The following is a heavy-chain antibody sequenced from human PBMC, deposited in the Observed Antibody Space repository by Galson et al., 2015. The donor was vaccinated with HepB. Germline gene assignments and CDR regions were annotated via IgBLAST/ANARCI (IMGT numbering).Heavy chain of an antibody. D-gene: IGHD6-6*01. Sequence: TLSLTCTVSGGSISSSSYYWGWIRQPPGKGLEWIGSIYYSGSTYYNPSLKSRVTISVDTSKNQFSLKLSSVTAADTAVYYCARRESIALTDAFDIWGQGTMVTVSS. J-gene: IGHJ3*02. CDR2: IYYSGST. V-gene: IGHV4-39*01. CDR1: GGSISSSSYY. CDR3: ARRESIALTDAFDI.